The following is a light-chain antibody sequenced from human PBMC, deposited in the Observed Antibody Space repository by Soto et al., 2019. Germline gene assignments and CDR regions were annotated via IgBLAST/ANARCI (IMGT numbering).Light chain of an antibody. CDR3: SSYAGSNIHYV. CDR2: EVT. V-gene: IGLV2-8*01. J-gene: IGLJ1*01. Sequence: QSALTQPPSASGSPGQSVTISCTGTSSGVGGYDYVSWYQQHPDKAPKLMIFEVTKRPSGVPDRFSGSKSGNTASLTVSGLQAEDEADYYCSSYAGSNIHYVFGTGTKVTVL. CDR1: SSGVGGYDY.